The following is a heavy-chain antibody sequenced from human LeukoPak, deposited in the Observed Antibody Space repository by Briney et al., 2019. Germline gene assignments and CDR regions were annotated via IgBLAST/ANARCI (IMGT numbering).Heavy chain of an antibody. D-gene: IGHD2-8*02. J-gene: IGHJ4*02. V-gene: IGHV4-34*01. CDR1: GGSFSGDY. CDR3: ARAWWGAKGPDY. CDR2: INHSGST. Sequence: KPSETLSLTCAVYGGSFSGDYWSWIRQPPGKGLEWIGEINHSGSTNYNPSLKSRVTISVDTSKNQFSLKLSSVTAADTAVYYCARAWWGAKGPDYWGQGTLVTVSS.